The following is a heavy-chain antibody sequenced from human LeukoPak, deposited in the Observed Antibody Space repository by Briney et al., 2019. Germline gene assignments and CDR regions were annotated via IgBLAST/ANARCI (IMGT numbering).Heavy chain of an antibody. V-gene: IGHV4-34*01. D-gene: IGHD3-16*02. J-gene: IGHJ4*02. Sequence: SETLSLTCAVYGGSFGGYYWSWIRQPPGKGLEWIGEINHSGSTNYNPSLKSRVTISVDTSKNQFSLKLSSVTAADTAVYYCARGRYYDYVWGSYRFGYWGQGTLVTVSS. CDR3: ARGRYYDYVWGSYRFGY. CDR2: INHSGST. CDR1: GGSFGGYY.